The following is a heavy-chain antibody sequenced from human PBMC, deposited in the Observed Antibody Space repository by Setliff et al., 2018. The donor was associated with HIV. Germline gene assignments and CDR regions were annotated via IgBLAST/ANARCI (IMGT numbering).Heavy chain of an antibody. Sequence: SETLSLTCTVSNGSISGYYWSWIRQPAGKGLEWIGRIHSSGNTNYNPSLKSRIAMSVDTSKNQFSLKLSSVSAADTAVYYCARDPSGSYHPLGYWGQGTLVTVSS. J-gene: IGHJ4*02. D-gene: IGHD1-26*01. CDR3: ARDPSGSYHPLGY. CDR2: IHSSGNT. V-gene: IGHV4-4*07. CDR1: NGSISGYY.